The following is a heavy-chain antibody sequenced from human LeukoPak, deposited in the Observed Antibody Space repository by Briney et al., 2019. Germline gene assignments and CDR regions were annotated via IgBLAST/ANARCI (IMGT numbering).Heavy chain of an antibody. V-gene: IGHV3-33*06. CDR1: GFTFSSYG. J-gene: IGHJ5*01. Sequence: GGSLRLSCAASGFTFSSYGMHWVRQAPGKGLEWVAVIWYDGSNKYYADSVKGRFTISRDNSKNTLYLQMNSLRAEDTAVYYCAKVTFGGVIGSWGQGTLVTVSS. CDR3: AKVTFGGVIGS. D-gene: IGHD3-16*01. CDR2: IWYDGSNK.